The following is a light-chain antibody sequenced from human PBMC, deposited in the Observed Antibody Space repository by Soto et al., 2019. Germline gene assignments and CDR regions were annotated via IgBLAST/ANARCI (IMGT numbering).Light chain of an antibody. CDR1: QSVSSN. V-gene: IGKV3-15*01. Sequence: EIVMTQSPATLSVSPGERATLSCRASQSVSSNLAWYQQKPGQAPRLLIYGASTRATGIPARFSGSGSGTEFTLTISSLQSEDFAIYYGQQYNNAPRTFGQGTKVEFK. J-gene: IGKJ1*01. CDR3: QQYNNAPRT. CDR2: GAS.